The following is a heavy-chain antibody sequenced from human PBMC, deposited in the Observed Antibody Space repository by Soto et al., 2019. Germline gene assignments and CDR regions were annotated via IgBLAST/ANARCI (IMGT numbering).Heavy chain of an antibody. CDR3: ARGLRVATTWGYYYYYGMDV. CDR1: GGSFSGYY. CDR2: INHSGST. J-gene: IGHJ6*02. D-gene: IGHD5-12*01. V-gene: IGHV4-34*01. Sequence: PSETLSLTCAVYGGSFSGYYWSWIRQPPGKGLEWIGEINHSGSTNYNPSLKSRVTISVDTSKNQFSLKLSSVTAADTAVYYCARGLRVATTWGYYYYYGMDVWGQGTTVTVS.